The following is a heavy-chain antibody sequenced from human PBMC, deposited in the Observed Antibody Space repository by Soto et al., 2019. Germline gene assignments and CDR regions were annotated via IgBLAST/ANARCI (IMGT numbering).Heavy chain of an antibody. CDR3: ARHPHWVRGSGSYLRLSWCDP. J-gene: IGHJ5*02. D-gene: IGHD3-10*01. CDR2: IYYSGST. V-gene: IGHV4-39*01. CDR1: GGSISTSSYF. Sequence: PETLSLTCTVSGGSISTSSYFWGWIRLPPGKGLEWVGSIYYSGSTYYNPSLKSRVTISVDTSKNQFSLKLSSVTAADMAVYYCARHPHWVRGSGSYLRLSWCDPWGKGTLVAVS.